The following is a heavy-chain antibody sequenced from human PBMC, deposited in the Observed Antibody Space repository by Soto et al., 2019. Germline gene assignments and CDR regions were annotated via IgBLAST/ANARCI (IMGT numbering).Heavy chain of an antibody. CDR1: GYTFTSYG. J-gene: IGHJ5*02. CDR3: ALSAAAGPNWFDP. D-gene: IGHD6-13*01. V-gene: IGHV1-18*01. Sequence: ASVKVSCKASGYTFTSYGISWVRQAPGQGLERMGWISAYNGNTNYAQKLQGRVTMTTDTSTSTAYMELRSLRSDDTAVYYCALSAAAGPNWFDPWGQGTLVTVSS. CDR2: ISAYNGNT.